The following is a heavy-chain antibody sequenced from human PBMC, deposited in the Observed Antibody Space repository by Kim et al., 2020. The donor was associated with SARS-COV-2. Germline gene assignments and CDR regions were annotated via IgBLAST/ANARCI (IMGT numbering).Heavy chain of an antibody. CDR2: IGTAGDP. J-gene: IGHJ3*02. V-gene: IGHV3-13*05. D-gene: IGHD1-1*01. CDR1: GFTFSSYD. CDR3: ARARTGTDAFDI. Sequence: GGSLRLSCAASGFTFSSYDMHWVRQATGKGLEWVSAIGTAGDPYYPGSVKGRFTISRENAKNSLYLQMNSLRAGDTAVYYCARARTGTDAFDIWGQGTMVTVSS.